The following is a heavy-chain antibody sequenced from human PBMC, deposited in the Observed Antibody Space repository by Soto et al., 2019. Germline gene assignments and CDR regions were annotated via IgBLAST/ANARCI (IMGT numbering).Heavy chain of an antibody. D-gene: IGHD6-19*01. V-gene: IGHV3-48*02. Sequence: EVQLVESGGGLVQPGGSLRLSCVASGFTFSTDSMNWVRQAPGKGLEWVAHISTSGATRYYADSVKGRFTISRDNAKTSLYLQMDSLRNEDTAGYYCARFVGSGVDYWGQGTLVTVSS. CDR1: GFTFSTDS. J-gene: IGHJ4*02. CDR2: ISTSGATR. CDR3: ARFVGSGVDY.